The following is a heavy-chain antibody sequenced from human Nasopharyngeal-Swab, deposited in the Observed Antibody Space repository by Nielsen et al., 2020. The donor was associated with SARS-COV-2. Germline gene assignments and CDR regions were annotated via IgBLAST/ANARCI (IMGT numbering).Heavy chain of an antibody. CDR3: ASFSAANLFDF. CDR1: GVSVKSYY. V-gene: IGHV4-59*02. Sequence: SETLSLTCTVSGVSVKSYYWTWIRQPPGKGLEWIGYVYHTGNTDHPPALRSRVAMSVDTSKNQVSLSLSSVTAADTAVYYCASFSAANLFDFWGPGTLVTVSS. J-gene: IGHJ4*02. CDR2: VYHTGNT. D-gene: IGHD6-25*01.